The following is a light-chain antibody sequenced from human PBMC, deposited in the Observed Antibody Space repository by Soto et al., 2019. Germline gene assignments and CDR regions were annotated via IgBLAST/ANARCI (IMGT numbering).Light chain of an antibody. CDR1: QSVSSVS. V-gene: IGKV3-20*01. CDR2: GAS. CDR3: QQYGGSPLVT. Sequence: EIVLTQSPGTLSLSPGERATLSCRASQSVSSVSLAWYQQKPGQAPRLLVYGASTRATGITDRFSGSGSGTDFTLTIRRLEPEDFAVYYCQQYGGSPLVTFGQGTKLEIK. J-gene: IGKJ2*01.